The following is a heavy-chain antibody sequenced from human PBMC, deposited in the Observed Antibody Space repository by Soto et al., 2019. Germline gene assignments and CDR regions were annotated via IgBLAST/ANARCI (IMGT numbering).Heavy chain of an antibody. CDR1: GYTFTSYY. Sequence: ASVKVSCKASGYTFTSYYMHWVRQAPGQGLEWMGIINPSGGSTSYAQKFQGRVTMTRDTSTSTVYMELSSLRSEDTAVYYCAGVGLCSSTSCYIAGGMDVWGQGTTVTVSS. CDR2: INPSGGST. D-gene: IGHD2-2*02. CDR3: AGVGLCSSTSCYIAGGMDV. V-gene: IGHV1-46*01. J-gene: IGHJ6*02.